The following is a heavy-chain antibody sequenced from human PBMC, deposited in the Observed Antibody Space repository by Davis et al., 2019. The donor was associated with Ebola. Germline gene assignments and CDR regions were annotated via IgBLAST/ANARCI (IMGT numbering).Heavy chain of an antibody. J-gene: IGHJ4*02. D-gene: IGHD5-24*01. CDR2: IYSGGST. V-gene: IGHV3-66*01. CDR3: ARDADGYITN. CDR1: GFTVSSNY. Sequence: GESLKTSCAASGFTVSSNYMSWVRQAPGKGLEWVPVIYSGGSTYYADSVKGRFTISRDNSKNTLYLQMNSLRAEDTAVYYCARDADGYITNWGQGTLVIVSS.